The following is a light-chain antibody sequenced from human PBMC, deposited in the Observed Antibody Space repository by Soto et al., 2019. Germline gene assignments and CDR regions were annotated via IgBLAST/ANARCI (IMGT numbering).Light chain of an antibody. Sequence: QSVLTQPPSVSGAPGQRVTISCTGSSSDIGAGYDVHWYQQLPGTAPKLLIYDNSDRPSGVPDRFSGSRSGTSASLAITGLQAEDEADYYCQSYDSSLSGSHVVFGGGTQLTVL. V-gene: IGLV1-40*01. CDR1: SSDIGAGYD. CDR3: QSYDSSLSGSHVV. J-gene: IGLJ2*01. CDR2: DNS.